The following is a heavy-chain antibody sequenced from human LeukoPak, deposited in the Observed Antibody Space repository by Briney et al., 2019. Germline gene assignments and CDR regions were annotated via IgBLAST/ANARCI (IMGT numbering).Heavy chain of an antibody. D-gene: IGHD2-21*01. J-gene: IGHJ4*02. V-gene: IGHV3-21*01. CDR2: ISGSSYYI. CDR1: GFTFNTYS. Sequence: GGSLRLSCAASGFTFNTYSMNWARQAPGKGLEWVSSISGSSYYIYYADSVKGRFTISRDNAKNSLYLQMNSLRAEDTAVYHCARDIYGGNWPNDYWGQGTLVTVSS. CDR3: ARDIYGGNWPNDY.